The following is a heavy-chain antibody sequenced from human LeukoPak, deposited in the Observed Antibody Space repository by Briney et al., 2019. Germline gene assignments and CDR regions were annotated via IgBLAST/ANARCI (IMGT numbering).Heavy chain of an antibody. CDR1: GYTFTGYY. Sequence: ASVKVSCKASGYTFTGYYMQWVRQAPGQGLEWMGWINPNSGGTNYAQKFQGRVTMTRDTSISTAYMELSRLRSDDTAVYYCARDGRDSSGWSFDYWGQGTLVTVSS. J-gene: IGHJ4*02. D-gene: IGHD6-19*01. CDR2: INPNSGGT. V-gene: IGHV1-2*02. CDR3: ARDGRDSSGWSFDY.